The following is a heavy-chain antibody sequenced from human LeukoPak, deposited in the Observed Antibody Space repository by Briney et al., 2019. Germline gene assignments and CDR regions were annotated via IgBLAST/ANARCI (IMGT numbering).Heavy chain of an antibody. CDR3: AREGPTVTYRAYYYYYYMDV. V-gene: IGHV4-34*01. J-gene: IGHJ6*03. CDR2: INHSGST. Sequence: SETLSLTCTVSGGSISSYYWSWIRQPPGKGLEWIGEINHSGSTNYNPSLKSRVTISVDTSKNQFSLKLSSVTAADTAVYYCAREGPTVTYRAYYYYYYMDVWGKGTTVTVSS. CDR1: GGSISSYY. D-gene: IGHD4-17*01.